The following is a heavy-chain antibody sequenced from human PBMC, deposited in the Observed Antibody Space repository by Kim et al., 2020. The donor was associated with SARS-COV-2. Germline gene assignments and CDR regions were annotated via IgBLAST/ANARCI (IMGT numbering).Heavy chain of an antibody. Sequence: YYDPSLKRRVSMSVDTSKNQFSLKLSSVTAADTAVYYCARGDSRGYYYDSWGQGNLVTVSS. D-gene: IGHD3-22*01. V-gene: IGHV4-28*03. CDR3: ARGDSRGYYYDS. J-gene: IGHJ4*02.